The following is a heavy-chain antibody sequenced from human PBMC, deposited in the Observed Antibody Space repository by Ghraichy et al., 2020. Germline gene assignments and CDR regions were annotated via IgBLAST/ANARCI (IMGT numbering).Heavy chain of an antibody. CDR1: GFTFSSYS. D-gene: IGHD1-26*01. CDR2: ISSSSSYI. J-gene: IGHJ3*02. V-gene: IGHV3-21*01. Sequence: GGSLRLSCAASGFTFSSYSMNWVRQAPGKGLEWVSSISSSSSYIYYADSVKGRFTISRDNAKNSLYLQMNSLRAEDTAVYYCARDGAGDAFDIWGQGTMVTVSS. CDR3: ARDGAGDAFDI.